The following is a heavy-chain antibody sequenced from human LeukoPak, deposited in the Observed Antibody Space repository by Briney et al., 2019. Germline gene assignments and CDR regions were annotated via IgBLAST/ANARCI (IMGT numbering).Heavy chain of an antibody. J-gene: IGHJ6*03. D-gene: IGHD2-2*01. V-gene: IGHV4-4*07. CDR2: IYTSGST. CDR3: AREGYCSSTSCYLASRYYYYCMDV. CDR1: GGSISSYY. Sequence: SETLSLTCTVSGGSISSYYWSWIRQPAGKGLEWIGRIYTSGSTNYNPSLKSRVTMSVDTSKNQFSLKLSSVTAADTAVYYCAREGYCSSTSCYLASRYYYYCMDVWGKGTTVTVSS.